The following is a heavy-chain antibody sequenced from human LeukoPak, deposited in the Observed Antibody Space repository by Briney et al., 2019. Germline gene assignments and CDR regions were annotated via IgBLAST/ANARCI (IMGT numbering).Heavy chain of an antibody. Sequence: GGSLRLSCAASGFTFSSYEMNWVRQAPGKGLEWVSYISSSGSTIYYADSVKGRFTISRDNAKNSLYLQMNSLRAEDTAVYYCAREPRYSTRHACDIWGQGTMVTVSS. D-gene: IGHD6-13*01. J-gene: IGHJ3*02. CDR1: GFTFSSYE. V-gene: IGHV3-48*03. CDR2: ISSSGSTI. CDR3: AREPRYSTRHACDI.